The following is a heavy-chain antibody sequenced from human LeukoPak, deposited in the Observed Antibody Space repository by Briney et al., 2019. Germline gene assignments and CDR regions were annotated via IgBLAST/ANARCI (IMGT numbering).Heavy chain of an antibody. CDR3: ARDGYSYGSDAFDI. CDR2: ISAYNGNT. J-gene: IGHJ3*02. CDR1: GYTFTSYG. Sequence: ASVKVSCRASGYTFTSYGISWVRQAPGQGLEWMGWISAYNGNTNYAQKLQGRVTMTTDTSTSTAYMELRSLRSDDTAVYYCARDGYSYGSDAFDIWGQGTMVTVSS. D-gene: IGHD5-18*01. V-gene: IGHV1-18*01.